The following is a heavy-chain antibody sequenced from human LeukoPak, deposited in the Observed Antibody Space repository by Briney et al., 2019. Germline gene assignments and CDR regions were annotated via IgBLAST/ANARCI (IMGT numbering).Heavy chain of an antibody. CDR3: AKRLVAYDAFDI. J-gene: IGHJ3*02. V-gene: IGHV3-23*01. CDR2: ISGSGGST. CDR1: GFTFSSSA. D-gene: IGHD6-6*01. Sequence: GGSLRLSCAASGFTFSSSAMSWVRQAPGKGLEWVSTISGSGGSTYYADSVKGRFTISRDNSQNTLYLQMNSLRAEDTAVYYCAKRLVAYDAFDIWGQGTMVTVSS.